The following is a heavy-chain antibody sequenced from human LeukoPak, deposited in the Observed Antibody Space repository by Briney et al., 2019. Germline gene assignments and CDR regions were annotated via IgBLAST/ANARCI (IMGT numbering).Heavy chain of an antibody. D-gene: IGHD6-13*01. V-gene: IGHV3-48*01. J-gene: IGHJ4*02. CDR1: GFTFSSYS. CDR2: ISSSSITI. CDR3: ARDGTGVDY. Sequence: GGSLRLSCAASGFTFSSYSMNWVRQAPGKGLERVSYISSSSITIYYADSVKGRFTISRDKAKNSLYLQMNSLRAEDTAVYYCARDGTGVDYWGQGTLVTVSS.